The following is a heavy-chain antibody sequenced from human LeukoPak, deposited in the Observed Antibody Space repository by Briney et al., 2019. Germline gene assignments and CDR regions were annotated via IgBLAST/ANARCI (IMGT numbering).Heavy chain of an antibody. CDR1: GYTFTGYF. J-gene: IGHJ4*02. Sequence: ASVKVSCKASGYTFTGYFMHWVRQAPGQGPEWMGWINPNSGDTNYAQKFQGRATMTRDTSISTAYMELSRLTSDDTAVYYCARERGSGYRLLYWGQGTLVTVSS. V-gene: IGHV1-2*02. CDR2: INPNSGDT. D-gene: IGHD5-12*01. CDR3: ARERGSGYRLLY.